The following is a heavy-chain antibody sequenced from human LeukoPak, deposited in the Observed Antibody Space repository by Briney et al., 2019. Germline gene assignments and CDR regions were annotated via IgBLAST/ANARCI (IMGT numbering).Heavy chain of an antibody. D-gene: IGHD3-10*01. CDR2: INPNSGGT. CDR1: GYTFTGYY. CDR3: ARRVTGSGSYYEQFDY. J-gene: IGHJ4*02. Sequence: ASVKVSCXASGYTFTGYYMHWVRQAPGQGLEWMGRINPNSGGTNYAQKFQGRVTMTRDTSISTAYMELSRLRSDDTAVYYCARRVTGSGSYYEQFDYWGQGTLVTVSS. V-gene: IGHV1-2*06.